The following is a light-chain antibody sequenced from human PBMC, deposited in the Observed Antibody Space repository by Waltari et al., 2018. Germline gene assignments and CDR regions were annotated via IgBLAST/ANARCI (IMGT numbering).Light chain of an antibody. J-gene: IGKJ4*01. CDR3: QQRSTWPRLT. V-gene: IGKV3-11*01. CDR2: DAS. CDR1: QSVSTS. Sequence: EILLTQSPATLSLSPGEKATLSCRASQSVSTSLTWYQQKPGQAPRLLIYDASTRATGIPVRFSGRGSGTDVTLTISSLEPEDFAVYYCQQRSTWPRLTFGGGTKVEIK.